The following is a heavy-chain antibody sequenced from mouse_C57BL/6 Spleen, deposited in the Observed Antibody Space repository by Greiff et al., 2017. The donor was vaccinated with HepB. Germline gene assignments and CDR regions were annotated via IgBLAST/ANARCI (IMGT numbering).Heavy chain of an antibody. V-gene: IGHV1-69*01. CDR2: IDPSDSYT. J-gene: IGHJ3*01. CDR3: ARHYDYDEAWFAY. D-gene: IGHD2-4*01. Sequence: QVQLQQPGAELVMPGASVKLSCKASGYTFTSYWMHWVKQRPGQGLEWIGEIDPSDSYTNYNQKFKGKSTLTVDKSSSTAYMQLSSLTSEDSAVYYCARHYDYDEAWFAYWGQGTLVTVSA. CDR1: GYTFTSYW.